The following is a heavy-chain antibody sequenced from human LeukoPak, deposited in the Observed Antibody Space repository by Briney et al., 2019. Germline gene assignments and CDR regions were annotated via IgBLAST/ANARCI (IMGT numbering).Heavy chain of an antibody. Sequence: PGGSLRLSCAASGFTFSNYGMHWVRQAPGKGLEWVAVISDDGSNKYYADSVNGRFTISRDNSKNTLYLQMNSLRAEDTAVYYCAKSGTVVVTAILRYFDYWGQGTLVTVSS. D-gene: IGHD2-21*02. V-gene: IGHV3-30*18. J-gene: IGHJ4*02. CDR2: ISDDGSNK. CDR1: GFTFSNYG. CDR3: AKSGTVVVTAILRYFDY.